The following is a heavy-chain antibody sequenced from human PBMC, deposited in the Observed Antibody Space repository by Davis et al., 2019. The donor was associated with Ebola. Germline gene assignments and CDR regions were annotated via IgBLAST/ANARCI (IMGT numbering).Heavy chain of an antibody. CDR2: ISGSGGST. Sequence: ESLKISCAASGFTFSSFAMSWVRQAPGKGLEWVSAISGSGGSTYYADSVKGRFTISRDNSKNTLYLQMNNLRAEDTAVYYCAKLLLWFGELSSWYFDLWGRGTLVTVSS. CDR3: AKLLLWFGELSSWYFDL. J-gene: IGHJ2*01. V-gene: IGHV3-23*01. D-gene: IGHD3-10*01. CDR1: GFTFSSFA.